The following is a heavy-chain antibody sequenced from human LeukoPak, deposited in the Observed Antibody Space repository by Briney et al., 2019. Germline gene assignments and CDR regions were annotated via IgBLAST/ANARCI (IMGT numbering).Heavy chain of an antibody. J-gene: IGHJ6*02. CDR2: IIPIFGTA. V-gene: IGHV1-69*13. Sequence: SVKVSCKASGYTFTSYAISWVRQAPGQGLEWMGGIIPIFGTANYAQKFQGRVTITADESTSTAYMELSSLRSEDTAVYYCARVKGHYYYYYGMDVWGQGTTVTVSS. CDR3: ARVKGHYYYYYGMDV. CDR1: GYTFTSYA.